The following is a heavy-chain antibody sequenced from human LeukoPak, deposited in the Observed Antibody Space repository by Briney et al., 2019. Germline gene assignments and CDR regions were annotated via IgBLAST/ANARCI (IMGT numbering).Heavy chain of an antibody. Sequence: GGSLRLSCAASGFTVSSNYMSWVRQAPGKGLEWVSVIYSGGSTYYADSVKGRFTNSRDNSKNTLYLQMNSLRAEDTAVYYCARVHGLTAAAGPRDYWGQGTLVTVSS. CDR1: GFTVSSNY. CDR3: ARVHGLTAAAGPRDY. J-gene: IGHJ4*02. CDR2: IYSGGST. D-gene: IGHD6-13*01. V-gene: IGHV3-66*02.